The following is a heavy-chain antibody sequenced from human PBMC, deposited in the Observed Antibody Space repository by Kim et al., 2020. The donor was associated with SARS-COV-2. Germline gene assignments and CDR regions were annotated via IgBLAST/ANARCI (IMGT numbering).Heavy chain of an antibody. Sequence: GESLKISCQGSGYSFTSYWIGWVRQMPGKGLEWMGIIYPVDSDTRYSPSFQGQVTISADKSISTAYLQWSSLKASDTAMYYCARQVNYDILTGYSRPNDAFDIWGQGTMVTVSS. CDR3: ARQVNYDILTGYSRPNDAFDI. J-gene: IGHJ3*02. CDR2: IYPVDSDT. CDR1: GYSFTSYW. V-gene: IGHV5-51*01. D-gene: IGHD3-9*01.